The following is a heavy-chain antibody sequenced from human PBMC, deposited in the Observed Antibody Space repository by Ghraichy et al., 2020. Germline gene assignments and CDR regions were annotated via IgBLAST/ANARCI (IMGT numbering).Heavy chain of an antibody. D-gene: IGHD6-19*01. J-gene: IGHJ3*02. V-gene: IGHV3-30-3*02. Sequence: GGSLRLSCAASGFTFNMYPMHWVRQAPGKGLEWVAAISSDGNSVFYPDSLKGRFAISRDNSKNSLFLQVSSLSPEDTAIYYCAKEGWSSGWAGTFDIWGQGTMVAVSS. CDR1: GFTFNMYP. CDR3: AKEGWSSGWAGTFDI. CDR2: ISSDGNSV.